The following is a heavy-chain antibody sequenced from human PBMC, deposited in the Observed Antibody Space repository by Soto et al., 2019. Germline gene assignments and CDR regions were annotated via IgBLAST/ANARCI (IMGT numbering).Heavy chain of an antibody. D-gene: IGHD6-6*01. CDR3: ARVTEEEYSSRSDYYYGMDV. CDR1: GGTFSSYA. V-gene: IGHV1-69*06. J-gene: IGHJ6*02. CDR2: IIPIFGTA. Sequence: QVQLVQSGAEVKKPGSSVKVSCKASGGTFSSYAISWVRQAPGQGLEWMGGIIPIFGTANYAQKFQGRVTITADKSTSTAYMELSSLRSEDTAVYYCARVTEEEYSSRSDYYYGMDVWGQGTTVTVSS.